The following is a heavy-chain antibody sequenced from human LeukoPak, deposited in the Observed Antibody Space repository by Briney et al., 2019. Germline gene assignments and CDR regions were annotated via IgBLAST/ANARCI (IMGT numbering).Heavy chain of an antibody. CDR2: IKEDGSEK. V-gene: IGHV3-7*04. Sequence: PGGSLRLSCAASGFTFSRYGMTRVRQAPGKGLEWVAKIKEDGSEKNYVDSVKGRFTISRDNAKNSLFLQMNSLGAEDTGVYYCARELWLVAYILAGSGFDYWGQGTLVTVSS. CDR1: GFTFSRYG. CDR3: ARELWLVAYILAGSGFDY. J-gene: IGHJ4*02. D-gene: IGHD3-9*01.